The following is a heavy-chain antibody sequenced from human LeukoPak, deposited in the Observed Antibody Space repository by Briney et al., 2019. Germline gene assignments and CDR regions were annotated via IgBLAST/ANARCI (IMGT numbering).Heavy chain of an antibody. V-gene: IGHV1-46*01. CDR3: ARQRGGQYEDGFDI. J-gene: IGHJ3*02. D-gene: IGHD2-8*01. CDR2: INPSGGST. Sequence: ASVKASCKASGYTFTSYYMHWVRQAPGQGLEWMGIINPSGGSTSYAQKFQGRVTMTRDMSTSTDYMELSSLRSEDTAVYYCARQRGGQYEDGFDIWGQGTMVTVSS. CDR1: GYTFTSYY.